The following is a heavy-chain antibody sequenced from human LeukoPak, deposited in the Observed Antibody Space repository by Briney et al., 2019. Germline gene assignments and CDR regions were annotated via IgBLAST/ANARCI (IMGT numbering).Heavy chain of an antibody. Sequence: SETLSLTCTVSGGSIISNYWSWILQSAGTGLEWIGRIYGSGITDYNPSLKSRVTMSLDTSRKQFSLRLTSVTAPDTAVYYCARLKFYDSTGYSPGYYMDVWGKGTTVSVFS. CDR1: GGSIISNY. V-gene: IGHV4-4*07. D-gene: IGHD3-22*01. CDR2: IYGSGIT. CDR3: ARLKFYDSTGYSPGYYMDV. J-gene: IGHJ6*03.